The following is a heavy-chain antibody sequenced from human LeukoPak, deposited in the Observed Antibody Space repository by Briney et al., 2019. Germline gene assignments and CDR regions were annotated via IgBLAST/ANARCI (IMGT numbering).Heavy chain of an antibody. CDR1: GVFISSYY. V-gene: IGHV4-4*07. Sequence: PSETLSLTCTVSGVFISSYYWSWIRQPAGKGLEWIGRVYSSGSTNYNPSLKSRVTMSVDTSKIQFSLNLSSVTAADTAVYYCARGGELYRSSSQYYYYYMDVWGKGTTVTVSS. CDR2: VYSSGST. D-gene: IGHD6-6*01. J-gene: IGHJ6*03. CDR3: ARGGELYRSSSQYYYYYMDV.